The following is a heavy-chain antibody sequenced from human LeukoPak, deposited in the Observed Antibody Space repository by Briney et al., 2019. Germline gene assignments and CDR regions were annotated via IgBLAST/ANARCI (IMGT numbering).Heavy chain of an antibody. J-gene: IGHJ4*02. CDR3: ATVIYCSGGSCYPTFDY. CDR1: GYTLTELS. V-gene: IGHV1-24*01. D-gene: IGHD2-15*01. CDR2: FDPEDGET. Sequence: ASVKVSCKVSGYTLTELSMHWVRQAPGKGLEWMGGFDPEDGETIYAQKFQGRVTMTEDTSTDTAYMELSSLRSEDTAVYYCATVIYCSGGSCYPTFDYWGQGTQVTVSS.